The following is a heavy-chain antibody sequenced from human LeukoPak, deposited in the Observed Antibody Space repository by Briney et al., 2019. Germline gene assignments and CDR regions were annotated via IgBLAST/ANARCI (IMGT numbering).Heavy chain of an antibody. CDR1: GFTFDDYA. CDR3: AKDTPSGYYYGSGRLRIYYYYMDV. J-gene: IGHJ6*03. Sequence: GGSLRLSCAASGFTFDDYAMHWVRQAPGKGLEWVSGISWNSGSIGYADSVKGRFTISRDNAKNSLYLQMNSLRAEDTALYYCAKDTPSGYYYGSGRLRIYYYYMDVWGKGTTVTISS. V-gene: IGHV3-9*01. CDR2: ISWNSGSI. D-gene: IGHD3-10*01.